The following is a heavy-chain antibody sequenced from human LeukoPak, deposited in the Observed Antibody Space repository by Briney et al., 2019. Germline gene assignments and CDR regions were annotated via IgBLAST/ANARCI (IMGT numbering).Heavy chain of an antibody. CDR3: ARAPGGSSYGLVDY. CDR2: ISSSGSTI. J-gene: IGHJ4*02. Sequence: GGSLRLSCAASGFTFSSYEMNWVRQAPGKGLEWVSYISSSGSTIYYADSVKGRFTISRDNAQNSLYLQMNSPRAEDTAVYYCARAPGGSSYGLVDYWGQGTLVTVSS. V-gene: IGHV3-48*03. CDR1: GFTFSSYE. D-gene: IGHD5-18*01.